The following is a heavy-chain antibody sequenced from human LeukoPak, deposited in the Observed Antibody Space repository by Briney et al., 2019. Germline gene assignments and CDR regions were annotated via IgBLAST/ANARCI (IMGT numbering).Heavy chain of an antibody. CDR3: ARAQALKAPAGTFADP. CDR1: GYTFTDYF. D-gene: IGHD6-13*01. Sequence: GASVKVSCKAFGYTFTDYFMHWVRQAPGQGPEWMGWFNPKSGGAKYAQKFQGRVTMTKDTSLITSYMELTRLTSDDTAVYHCARAQALKAPAGTFADPWGKGTRVTVFS. J-gene: IGHJ5*02. V-gene: IGHV1-2*02. CDR2: FNPKSGGA.